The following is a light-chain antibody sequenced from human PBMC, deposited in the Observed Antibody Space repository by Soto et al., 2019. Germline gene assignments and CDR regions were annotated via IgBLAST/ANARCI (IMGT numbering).Light chain of an antibody. CDR1: MRDVGGYNL. CDR3: SSFTPKSSLI. V-gene: IGLV2-14*01. Sequence: QSVLTQPASVSGSPGQSITISFAGTMRDVGGYNLVSWYQQHPGRAPQLILYEVRNRPLGIYFRFSGSKSGNTASLTISGLQAEDESDYYCSSFTPKSSLIFGGGTQLTVL. J-gene: IGLJ2*01. CDR2: EVR.